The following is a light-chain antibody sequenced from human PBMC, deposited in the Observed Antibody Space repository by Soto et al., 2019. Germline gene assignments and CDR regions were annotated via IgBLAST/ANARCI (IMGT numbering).Light chain of an antibody. V-gene: IGKV1D-12*01. J-gene: IGKJ4*01. CDR3: QQADSFPT. Sequence: DIPMTQSPSPVSASVGDRATLTCRASQVISSGLVWYQQKPGKAPHLLIYADSSLQSGVPSRFSGSGSGTDFTLTISSLKHEDFATYYCQQADSFPTFGGGTKVDIK. CDR1: QVISSG. CDR2: ADS.